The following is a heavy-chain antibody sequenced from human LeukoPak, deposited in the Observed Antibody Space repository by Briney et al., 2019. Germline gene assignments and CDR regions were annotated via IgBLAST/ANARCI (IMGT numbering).Heavy chain of an antibody. V-gene: IGHV4-39*01. Sequence: IYYSGSTYYNPSLKSRVTISVDTSKNQFSLKLSSVTAADTAVYYCARLGITMVRGVIGFDPWGQGTLVTVSS. CDR3: ARLGITMVRGVIGFDP. CDR2: IYYSGST. D-gene: IGHD3-10*01. J-gene: IGHJ5*02.